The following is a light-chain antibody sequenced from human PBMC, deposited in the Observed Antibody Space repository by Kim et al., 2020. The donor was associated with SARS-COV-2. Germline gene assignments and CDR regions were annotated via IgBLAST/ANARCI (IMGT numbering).Light chain of an antibody. V-gene: IGKV3-11*01. CDR3: QQRSNWPQLT. J-gene: IGKJ4*01. Sequence: EIVLTQSPATLSLSPGERANLSCRASQSVSSYLAWYQQKPGQAPRLLIYDASNRATGIPARFSGSGSGTDFTLTISSLEPEDFAVYYCQQRSNWPQLTFGGGTKVDIK. CDR2: DAS. CDR1: QSVSSY.